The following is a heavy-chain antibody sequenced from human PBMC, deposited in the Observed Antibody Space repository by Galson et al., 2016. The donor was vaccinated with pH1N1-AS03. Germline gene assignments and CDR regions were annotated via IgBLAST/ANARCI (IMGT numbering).Heavy chain of an antibody. CDR1: GFTVSTYA. CDR2: IAAVGTT. Sequence: SLRLSCAASGFTVSTYAMHWVRQSAGGGLEWVSLIAAVGTTEYAGSVKGRFTIFRDNVKNSLYLQMNNLRAEDTALYYCAVWGYISNTHGLDVWGKGTTVTASS. CDR3: AVWGYISNTHGLDV. J-gene: IGHJ6*04. V-gene: IGHV3-13*01. D-gene: IGHD5-18*01.